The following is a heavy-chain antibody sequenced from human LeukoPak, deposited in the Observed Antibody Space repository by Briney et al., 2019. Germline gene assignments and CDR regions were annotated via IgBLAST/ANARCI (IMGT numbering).Heavy chain of an antibody. V-gene: IGHV4-30-4*01. Sequence: PSQTLSLTCTVSGGSISSGDYYWSWIRQPPGKGLEWLAYMYYSGSTYYNPSLKSRVTMSADTSKNQLSLKLSSVTAVDTAVYYCARPYYYDSRIDPWGQGILVTVSS. CDR2: MYYSGST. J-gene: IGHJ5*02. CDR3: ARPYYYDSRIDP. D-gene: IGHD3-22*01. CDR1: GGSISSGDYY.